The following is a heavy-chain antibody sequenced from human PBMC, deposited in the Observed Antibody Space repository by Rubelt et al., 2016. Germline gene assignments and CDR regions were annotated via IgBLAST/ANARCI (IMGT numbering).Heavy chain of an antibody. Sequence: QVQLQQWGAGLLKPSETLSLTCAVYGGSFSGYYWSWIRQPPGKGLEWIGEINHSGSTNYNPSLKSRVTISVDTSKNQFSLKLSSVTAADTAVYYCATTIRWLQQSYYYYGMDVWGQGTTVTVSS. V-gene: IGHV4-34*01. CDR2: INHSGST. CDR1: GGSFSGYY. J-gene: IGHJ6*02. CDR3: ATTIRWLQQSYYYYGMDV. D-gene: IGHD5-24*01.